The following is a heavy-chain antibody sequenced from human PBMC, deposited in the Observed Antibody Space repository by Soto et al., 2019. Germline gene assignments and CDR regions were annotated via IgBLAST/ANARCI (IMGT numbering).Heavy chain of an antibody. V-gene: IGHV1-69*13. CDR2: IIPVFGTG. CDR1: GGTFSSYF. D-gene: IGHD6-13*01. CDR3: ARETPSAAAAYYYYGLDV. Sequence: SVKVCYKVYGGTFSSYFINLVRQAPGQGLEWLGGIIPVFGTGSYAEKFQGRVTITADESTSTAYMELSRLRSDDTAVYYCARETPSAAAAYYYYGLDVWGQGTTVTVSS. J-gene: IGHJ6*01.